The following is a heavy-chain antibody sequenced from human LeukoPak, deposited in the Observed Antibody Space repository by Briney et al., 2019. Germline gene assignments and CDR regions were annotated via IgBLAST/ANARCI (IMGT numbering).Heavy chain of an antibody. CDR1: GFTFSSYS. J-gene: IGHJ4*02. CDR2: IGHTGSIT. Sequence: GGSLRLSCAGSGFTFSSYSMNWVRHAPGKGLEWVSYIGHTGSITDYADSVKGRFTISRDNAKNSLYLQMNSLRAGDTAVYYCAGYKGSSGYMDYWGQGTLVTVSS. V-gene: IGHV3-48*01. D-gene: IGHD3-22*01. CDR3: AGYKGSSGYMDY.